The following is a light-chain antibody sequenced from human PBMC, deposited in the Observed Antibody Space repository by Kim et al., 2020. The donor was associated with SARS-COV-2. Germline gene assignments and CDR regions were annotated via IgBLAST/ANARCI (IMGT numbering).Light chain of an antibody. CDR3: CSYAGSSTLV. V-gene: IGLV2-23*01. CDR2: EGT. J-gene: IGLJ3*02. Sequence: QSALTQPASVSGSPGQSITISCTGTSSDVGSYNLVSWYQLHPGDAPKLMIYEGTNRPSGVSNRFSGSKSGNTASLAISGLQAEDEADYYCCSYAGSSTLVFGGGTQLTVL. CDR1: SSDVGSYNL.